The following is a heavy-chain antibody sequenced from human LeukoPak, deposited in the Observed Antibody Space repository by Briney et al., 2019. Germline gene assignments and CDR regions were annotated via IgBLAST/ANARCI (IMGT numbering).Heavy chain of an antibody. CDR3: ASARWIVDAFDI. V-gene: IGHV4-59*01. Sequence: SETLSLTCTVSGGSISSYYWSWIRQPPGKGLEWIGYIYYSGSTNYNPSLKSRVTISVDTSKNQFSLKLSSVTAADTAVYYCASARWIVDAFDIWGQGTMVTVSS. J-gene: IGHJ3*02. CDR2: IYYSGST. CDR1: GGSISSYY. D-gene: IGHD1-26*01.